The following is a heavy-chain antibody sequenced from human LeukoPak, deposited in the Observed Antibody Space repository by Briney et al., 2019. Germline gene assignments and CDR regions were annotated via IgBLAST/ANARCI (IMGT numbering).Heavy chain of an antibody. CDR3: ARVVDTAMVFDY. CDR1: GGSISSSSYY. D-gene: IGHD5-18*01. J-gene: IGHJ4*02. V-gene: IGHV4-39*07. Sequence: PSETLSLTCTVSGGSISSSSYYWGWIRQPPGKGLEWIGSIYYSGSTYYNPSLKSRVTISVDTSKNQFSLKLSSVTAADTAVYYCARVVDTAMVFDYWGQGTLVTVSS. CDR2: IYYSGST.